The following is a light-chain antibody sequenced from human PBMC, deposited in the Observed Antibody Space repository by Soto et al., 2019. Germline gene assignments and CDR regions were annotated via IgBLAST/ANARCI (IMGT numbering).Light chain of an antibody. Sequence: DIQMTQSPSALSASLVDRFTITCRASQSISSWLAWYQQKPGKAPKLLIYKASSLESGVPSRFSGSGSGTEFTLTISSLQPDDFATHYCQQYNSYPWTFGQGTKVDIK. CDR1: QSISSW. CDR3: QQYNSYPWT. J-gene: IGKJ1*01. V-gene: IGKV1-5*03. CDR2: KAS.